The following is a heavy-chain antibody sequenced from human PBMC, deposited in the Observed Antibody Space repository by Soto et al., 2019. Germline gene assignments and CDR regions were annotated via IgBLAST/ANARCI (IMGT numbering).Heavy chain of an antibody. Sequence: QVQLQESGPGLVKPSQTLSLTCTVSGGSISSGAYYWSWIRQHPGKGLEWIGYIYNSGSTYYNPSLKSRGTISVDTSKNQFSLNLRSVNDADTAVYYCAYGASEYSLDYWGQGTLVTVSS. V-gene: IGHV4-31*03. J-gene: IGHJ4*02. CDR1: GGSISSGAYY. CDR2: IYNSGST. D-gene: IGHD4-17*01. CDR3: AYGASEYSLDY.